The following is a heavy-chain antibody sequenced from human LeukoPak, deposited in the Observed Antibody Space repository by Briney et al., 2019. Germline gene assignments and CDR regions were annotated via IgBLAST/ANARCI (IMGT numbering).Heavy chain of an antibody. J-gene: IGHJ6*03. CDR3: AIERSSWNYYYYYYMDV. CDR2: MNPNSGNT. V-gene: IGHV1-8*01. Sequence: ASVKVSCKASGYTFTSYDINWVRQATGQGLEWMGWMNPNSGNTGYAQKFQGRVTMTRNTSISTAYMELSGLRSEDTAVYYCAIERSSWNYYYYYYMDVWAKGTTVTVSS. CDR1: GYTFTSYD. D-gene: IGHD6-13*01.